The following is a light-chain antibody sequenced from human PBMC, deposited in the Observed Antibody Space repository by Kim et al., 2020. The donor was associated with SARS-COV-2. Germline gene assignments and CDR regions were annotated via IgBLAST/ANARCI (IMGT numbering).Light chain of an antibody. CDR1: QSVLYSADNKNY. CDR3: QQYYSDVGT. V-gene: IGKV4-1*01. Sequence: DIVLTQSPDSLAVSLGERATINCKSSQSVLYSADNKNYLAWYQQKPGQPPKLLIYWASTLESGVPDRFSGSGSGTNFTLTISSLQVEDVAIYSCQQYYSDVGTFGQGTKVEIK. CDR2: WAS. J-gene: IGKJ1*01.